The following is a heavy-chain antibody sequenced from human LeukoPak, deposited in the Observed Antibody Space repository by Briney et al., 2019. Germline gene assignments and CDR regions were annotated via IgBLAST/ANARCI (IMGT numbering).Heavy chain of an antibody. D-gene: IGHD2-8*01. CDR2: INWNGGST. J-gene: IGHJ4*02. CDR1: GFTFDDYG. CDR3: ARDKIGVCTD. Sequence: GGSLRLSCADSGFTFDDYGMSWVRQAPGKGLEWVSGINWNGGSTGYADSVKGRFTISRDNAKNSLYLQMNSLRAEDTALYHCARDKIGVCTDWGQGTLVTVSS. V-gene: IGHV3-20*01.